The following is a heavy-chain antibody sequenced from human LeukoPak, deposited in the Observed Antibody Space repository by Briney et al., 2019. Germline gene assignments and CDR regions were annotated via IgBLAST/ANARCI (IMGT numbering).Heavy chain of an antibody. J-gene: IGHJ4*02. CDR2: IYYSGST. D-gene: IGHD3-22*01. CDR1: GGSISSGDYY. V-gene: IGHV4-31*03. Sequence: SQTLSLTCTVSGGSISSGDYYWSWIRQHPGKGLEWIGYIYYSGSTYYNPSLKSRVTISVDTSKNQFSLKLSSVTAADTAVYYCARGGDGFYDSSGYYYTWGQGTLVTVSS. CDR3: ARGGDGFYDSSGYYYT.